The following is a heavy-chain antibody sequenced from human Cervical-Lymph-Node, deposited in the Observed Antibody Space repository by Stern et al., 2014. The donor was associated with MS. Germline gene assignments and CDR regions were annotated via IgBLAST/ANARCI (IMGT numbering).Heavy chain of an antibody. CDR3: VRGWEPRQDGPSGHDYDAFDI. Sequence: QLLGSWGGLVKPGGSPRLSCAASGFTFSDSYMTWIRPTPGKGVGGVSYNRSSGDTIKYAESVKGRFTVFRNNAKNSLSLQMSSLRVEDTAVYYCVRGWEPRQDGPSGHDYDAFDIWGQGTMVTVSS. D-gene: IGHD5-12*01. J-gene: IGHJ3*02. CDR1: GFTFSDSY. CDR2: NRSSGDTI. V-gene: IGHV3-11*01.